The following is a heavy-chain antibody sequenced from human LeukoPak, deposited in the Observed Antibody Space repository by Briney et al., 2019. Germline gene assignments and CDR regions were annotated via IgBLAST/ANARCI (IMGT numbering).Heavy chain of an antibody. CDR3: TRDLGGDYVGYYFDY. Sequence: GGSLRLSCTASGFTFGDYAMSWFRQAPGKGLEWVGFIRSKAYGGTTEYAASVKGRFTISRDDSKSIAYLQMNSLKTEDTAVYYCTRDLGGDYVGYYFDYWGQGTLVTVSS. D-gene: IGHD4-17*01. V-gene: IGHV3-49*03. CDR2: IRSKAYGGTT. CDR1: GFTFGDYA. J-gene: IGHJ4*02.